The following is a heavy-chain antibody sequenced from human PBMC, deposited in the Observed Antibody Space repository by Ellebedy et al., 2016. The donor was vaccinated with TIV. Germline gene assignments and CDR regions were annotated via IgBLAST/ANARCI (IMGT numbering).Heavy chain of an antibody. CDR1: GGSITSGDYY. V-gene: IGHV4-31*03. D-gene: IGHD5-24*01. CDR2: IYYGGKT. Sequence: SETLSLXXSVSGGSITSGDYYWSWIRQHPGKGLEWIGYIYYGGKTYYNPSLKSRTTISVDASKNQFSLNLTSVTAADTAVYFCARASLTTILFWGQGTVVTVSS. J-gene: IGHJ4*02. CDR3: ARASLTTILF.